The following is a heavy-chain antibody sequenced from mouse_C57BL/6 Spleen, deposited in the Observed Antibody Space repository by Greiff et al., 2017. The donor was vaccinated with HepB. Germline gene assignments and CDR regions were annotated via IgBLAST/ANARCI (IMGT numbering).Heavy chain of an antibody. CDR3: ARDIYYYGSSYRYFDV. D-gene: IGHD1-1*01. V-gene: IGHV3-6*01. CDR1: GYSITSGYY. CDR2: ISYDGSN. J-gene: IGHJ1*03. Sequence: VQLKESGPGLVKPSQSLSLTCSVTGYSITSGYYWNWIRQFPGNKLEWMGYISYDGSNNYNPSLKNRISITRDTSKNQFFLKLNSVTTEDTATYYCARDIYYYGSSYRYFDVWGTGTTVTVSS.